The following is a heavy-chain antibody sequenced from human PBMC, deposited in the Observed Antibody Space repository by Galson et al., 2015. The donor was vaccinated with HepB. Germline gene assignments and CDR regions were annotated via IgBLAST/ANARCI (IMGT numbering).Heavy chain of an antibody. V-gene: IGHV3-23*01. CDR1: GFTFSSYA. CDR3: AKDGRTSWSGYLPYGMDV. CDR2: ISGSGGST. Sequence: SLRLSCAASGFTFSSYAMSWVRQAPGKGLEWVSAISGSGGSTYYADSVKGRFTISRDNSKNTLYLQMNSLRAEDTAVYYCAKDGRTSWSGYLPYGMDVWGQGTTVTVSS. D-gene: IGHD3-3*01. J-gene: IGHJ6*02.